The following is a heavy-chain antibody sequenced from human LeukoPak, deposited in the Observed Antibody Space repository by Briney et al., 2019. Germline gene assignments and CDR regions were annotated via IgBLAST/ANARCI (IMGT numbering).Heavy chain of an antibody. CDR2: IYSGGST. D-gene: IGHD4-17*01. CDR1: GFTVSSNY. Sequence: GGSLRLSCAASGFTVSSNYMSWVRQAPGKGLEWVPVIYSGGSTYYADSVKGRFTISRDNSKNTLYLQMNSLRAEDTAVYYCARGSYGDYDGYWGQGTLVTVSS. V-gene: IGHV3-66*01. CDR3: ARGSYGDYDGY. J-gene: IGHJ4*02.